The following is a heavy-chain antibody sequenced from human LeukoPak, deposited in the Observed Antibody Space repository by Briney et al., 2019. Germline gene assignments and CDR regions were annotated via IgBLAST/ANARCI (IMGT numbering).Heavy chain of an antibody. Sequence: HPGGSLRLSCAASGFTFSSYGMHWVRQAPGKGLEWVAVISYDGSNKYYADSVKGRFTISRDNSKNTLYLQMNSLRAEDTAVYYCAKDPTDLYYDSSGEPDYWGQGTLVTVSS. CDR3: AKDPTDLYYDSSGEPDY. D-gene: IGHD3-22*01. V-gene: IGHV3-30*18. CDR2: ISYDGSNK. J-gene: IGHJ4*02. CDR1: GFTFSSYG.